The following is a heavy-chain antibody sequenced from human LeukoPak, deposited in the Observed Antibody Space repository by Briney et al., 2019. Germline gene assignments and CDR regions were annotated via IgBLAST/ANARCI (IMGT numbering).Heavy chain of an antibody. J-gene: IGHJ4*02. D-gene: IGHD3-10*01. CDR2: INHSGST. CDR3: ARGHPYYYGSGSYSA. CDR1: GGXFSGYY. Sequence: SETLSLTCAVYGGXFSGYYCSWIRQPPGKGLEWIGEINHSGSTNYNPSLKSRVTISVDTSKNQFSLKLSSVTAADTAVYYCARGHPYYYGSGSYSAWGQGTLVTVSS. V-gene: IGHV4-34*01.